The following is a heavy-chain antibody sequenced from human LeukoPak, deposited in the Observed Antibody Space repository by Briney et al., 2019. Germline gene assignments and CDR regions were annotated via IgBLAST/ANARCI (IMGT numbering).Heavy chain of an antibody. D-gene: IGHD1-1*01. CDR1: GFTFSSYS. CDR3: VRILTVAWSERRPGYYYMDV. CDR2: ISSSSSYI. V-gene: IGHV3-21*01. Sequence: GGSLRLSCAASGFTFSSYSMNWVRQAPGKGLEWVSSISSSSSYIYSADSVKGRFTISRDNAKNSLYLQMNSLRAEDTAVYYCVRILTVAWSERRPGYYYMDVWGKGTTVTVSS. J-gene: IGHJ6*03.